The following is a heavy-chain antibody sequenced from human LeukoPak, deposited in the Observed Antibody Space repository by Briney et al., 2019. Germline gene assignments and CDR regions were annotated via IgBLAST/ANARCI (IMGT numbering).Heavy chain of an antibody. D-gene: IGHD3-22*01. Sequence: ASVKLSCTASGYTFTAYHMHWVRQAPGPGLEWMGWINPNSGATKYVQKFQGRGTMTRDTSISTAYMELSSLRSDDMAVYYCASDYDRSGYYAFDMWGRGTMVTVSS. CDR2: INPNSGAT. J-gene: IGHJ3*02. V-gene: IGHV1-2*02. CDR1: GYTFTAYH. CDR3: ASDYDRSGYYAFDM.